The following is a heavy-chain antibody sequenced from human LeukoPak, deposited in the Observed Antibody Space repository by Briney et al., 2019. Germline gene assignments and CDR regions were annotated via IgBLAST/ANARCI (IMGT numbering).Heavy chain of an antibody. Sequence: GGSLRLSCAASGFTFSTYGMHWVRQAPGKGLEWVAVISYDGSNKYYADSVKGRFTISRDNSKNTLYLQMNSLRAEDTAVYYCAKDVGWELSFDYWGQGTLVTVSS. V-gene: IGHV3-30*18. CDR3: AKDVGWELSFDY. CDR2: ISYDGSNK. CDR1: GFTFSTYG. D-gene: IGHD1-26*01. J-gene: IGHJ4*02.